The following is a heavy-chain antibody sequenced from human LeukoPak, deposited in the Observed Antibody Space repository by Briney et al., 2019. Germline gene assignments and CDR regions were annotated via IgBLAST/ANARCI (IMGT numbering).Heavy chain of an antibody. D-gene: IGHD3-10*01. CDR2: IYSGGST. V-gene: IGHV3-66*01. Sequence: GGSLRLSCAASGFTVSSNYMSWVRQAPGKGLEWVSVIYSGGSTYYADSVKGRFTISRDNSKNTLYLQMNSLRAEDTAVYYCARVGYYGSGGYYYYYMDVWGKGTTVTISS. CDR1: GFTVSSNY. J-gene: IGHJ6*03. CDR3: ARVGYYGSGGYYYYYMDV.